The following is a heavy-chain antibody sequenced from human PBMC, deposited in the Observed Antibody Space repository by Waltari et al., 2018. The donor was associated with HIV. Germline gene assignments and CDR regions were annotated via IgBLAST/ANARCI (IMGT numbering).Heavy chain of an antibody. D-gene: IGHD3-22*01. J-gene: IGHJ3*01. CDR3: ARDRPNYYDSSGYSSVFDV. Sequence: QLVESGGGLIQPGGSLRLSCAASGFTVNSNYVNWVRQAPGKGLEWVSVIYSVGSTYYADSVKGRFTISRDNSKNTIYLQMNSLRAEDTAVYYCARDRPNYYDSSGYSSVFDVWGQGTMVTVSS. CDR2: IYSVGST. V-gene: IGHV3-53*01. CDR1: GFTVNSNY.